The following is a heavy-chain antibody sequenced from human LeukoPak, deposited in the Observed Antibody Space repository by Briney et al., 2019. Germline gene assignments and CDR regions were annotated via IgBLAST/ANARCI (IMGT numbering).Heavy chain of an antibody. J-gene: IGHJ5*02. CDR2: IYYSGST. V-gene: IGHV4-39*07. Sequence: SETLSLTCTVSGGSISSSSYYWGWIRQPPGKGLEWIGSIYYSGSTYYNPSLKSRVTISVDTSKNQFSLKLSSVTAADTAVYYCARDLSRYSSRETNNWFDPWGQGTLVTVSS. CDR3: ARDLSRYSSRETNNWFDP. D-gene: IGHD6-13*01. CDR1: GGSISSSSYY.